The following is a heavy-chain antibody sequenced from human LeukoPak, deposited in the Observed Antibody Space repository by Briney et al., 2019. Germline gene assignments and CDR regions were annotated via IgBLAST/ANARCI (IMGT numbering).Heavy chain of an antibody. Sequence: PSETLSLTCTVSGGSISSSSYYWGWIRQPPGKGLEWIGSIYYSGSTYYNPSLKSRVTISVDTSKNQFSLRLSSVTAADTAVYYCARGYYYDSSGYYYLYYFDYWGQGTLVTVSS. CDR1: GGSISSSSYY. CDR3: ARGYYYDSSGYYYLYYFDY. J-gene: IGHJ4*02. CDR2: IYYSGST. D-gene: IGHD3-22*01. V-gene: IGHV4-39*07.